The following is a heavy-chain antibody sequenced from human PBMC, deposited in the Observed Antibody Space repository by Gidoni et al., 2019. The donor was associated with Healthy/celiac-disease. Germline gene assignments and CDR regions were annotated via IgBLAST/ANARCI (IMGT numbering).Heavy chain of an antibody. D-gene: IGHD2-15*01. CDR3: ARDDGDILDY. V-gene: IGHV4-30-4*01. J-gene: IGHJ4*02. CDR1: VGSISSGDYY. Sequence: QVQLQESGPGLLKPSQTLSLTCTVSVGSISSGDYYWSWIRQPPGKGREWIGYIYYSGSNYDNPSLKSRVTISVDTSKNQFSLKLSSVTAADTAVYYCARDDGDILDYWGQGTLVTVSS. CDR2: IYYSGSN.